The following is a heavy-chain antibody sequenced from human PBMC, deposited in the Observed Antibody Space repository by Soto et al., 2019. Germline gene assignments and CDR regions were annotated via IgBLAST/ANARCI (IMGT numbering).Heavy chain of an antibody. V-gene: IGHV1-24*01. CDR1: GYTLTELS. Sequence: EASVKVSCKVSGYTLTELSMHWVRQAPGKGLEWMGGFDPEDGETIYAQKFQGRVTMTEDTSTDTAYMELSSLRSEDTAVYYCATDLMLITGTTRPFDYWGQGTLVTVSS. CDR2: FDPEDGET. D-gene: IGHD1-7*01. CDR3: ATDLMLITGTTRPFDY. J-gene: IGHJ4*02.